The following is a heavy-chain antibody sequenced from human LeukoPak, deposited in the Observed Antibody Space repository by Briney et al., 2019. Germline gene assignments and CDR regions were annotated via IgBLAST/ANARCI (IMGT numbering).Heavy chain of an antibody. V-gene: IGHV1-46*01. D-gene: IGHD1-7*01. Sequence: ASVKVSCKASGGTFSSYAISWVRQAPGQGLEWMGIINPSGGSTSYAQKFQGRVTMTRDTSTSTVYMELSSLRSEDTAVYYCARDETLELTYYYGMDVWGQGTTVTVSS. J-gene: IGHJ6*02. CDR2: INPSGGST. CDR1: GGTFSSYA. CDR3: ARDETLELTYYYGMDV.